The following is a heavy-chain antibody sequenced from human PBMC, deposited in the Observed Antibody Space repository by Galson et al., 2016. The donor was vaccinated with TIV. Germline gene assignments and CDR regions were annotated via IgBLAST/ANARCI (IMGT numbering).Heavy chain of an antibody. CDR2: INPAVGLT. CDR3: SSASHLVPTVHHY. Sequence: SVMVSCKASGGTFNSYDISWLRQVPGQGFEWMGRINPAVGLTKYAQRFQGRITITAAYMELSSLRSEDTAVYYCSSASHLVPTVHHYWGQGTLVTVSS. V-gene: IGHV1-69*04. J-gene: IGHJ4*02. CDR1: GGTFNSYD. D-gene: IGHD3-3*02.